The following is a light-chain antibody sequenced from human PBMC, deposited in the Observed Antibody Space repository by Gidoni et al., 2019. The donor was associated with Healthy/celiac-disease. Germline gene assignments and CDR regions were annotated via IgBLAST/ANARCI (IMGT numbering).Light chain of an antibody. V-gene: IGKV4-1*01. CDR1: QSVLYTSNNKNY. J-gene: IGKJ1*01. CDR3: QKYYGTPRT. Sequence: DIVMTQSPSSLAVSLGERAPINCKSSQSVLYTSNNKNYLAWYQQKPGLPPKRLIYWASTRESGVPDRFSGGGSGTDFTITISSLQAEDVAVDYCQKYYGTPRTFGQGTKVEIK. CDR2: WAS.